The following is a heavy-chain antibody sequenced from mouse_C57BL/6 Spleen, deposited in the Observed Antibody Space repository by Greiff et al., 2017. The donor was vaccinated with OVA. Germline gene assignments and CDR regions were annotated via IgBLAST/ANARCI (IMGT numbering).Heavy chain of an antibody. CDR2: ISSGGSYT. V-gene: IGHV5-6*01. D-gene: IGHD2-3*01. CDR3: ASHDGYYAMDY. CDR1: GFTFSSYG. J-gene: IGHJ4*01. Sequence: EVQGVESGGDLVKPGGSLKLSCAASGFTFSSYGMSWVRQTPDKRLEWVATISSGGSYTYYPDSVKGRFTISRDNAKNTLYLQMSSLKSEDTAMYYCASHDGYYAMDYWGQGTSVTVSS.